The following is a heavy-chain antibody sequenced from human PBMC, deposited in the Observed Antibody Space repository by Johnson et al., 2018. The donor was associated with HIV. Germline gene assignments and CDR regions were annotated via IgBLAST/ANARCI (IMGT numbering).Heavy chain of an antibody. Sequence: QVQLVESGGGVVQPGRSLRLSCAASGFTFSSYAMHWVRQAPGKGLEWVAVISYDGSNKYYADSVKGRFTISRDNSKNTLYLQMNSLRAEDTAVYYCAREYSSGWTSDAFDIWGQGTMVTVPS. J-gene: IGHJ3*02. D-gene: IGHD6-19*01. CDR2: ISYDGSNK. CDR1: GFTFSSYA. V-gene: IGHV3-30-3*01. CDR3: AREYSSGWTSDAFDI.